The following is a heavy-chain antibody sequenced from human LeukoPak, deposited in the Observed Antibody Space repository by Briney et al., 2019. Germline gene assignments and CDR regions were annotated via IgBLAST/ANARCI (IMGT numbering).Heavy chain of an antibody. CDR3: ARDWGDYYDSSHFDY. CDR1: GFTFSSYW. CDR2: IKQDGSEK. D-gene: IGHD3-22*01. J-gene: IGHJ4*02. V-gene: IGHV3-7*01. Sequence: QAGGSLRLSCAASGFTFSSYWMSWVRKAPGKGLEWVANIKQDGSEKYYVDSVKGRFTISRDNAKNSLYLQMNSLRAEDTAVYYCARDWGDYYDSSHFDYWGQGTLVTVSS.